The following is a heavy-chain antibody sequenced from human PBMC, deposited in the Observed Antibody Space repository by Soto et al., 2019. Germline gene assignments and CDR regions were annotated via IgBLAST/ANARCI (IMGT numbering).Heavy chain of an antibody. Sequence: VQLLESGGGVVQPGRSLRLSCAASGFTFSNYGMHWVRQAPGKGLEWVTFTSFDGSNKYYPDSVKGRFTISRDNSKNTLYLQMNSLRAEDTAVYYCAKDAGAGTTSLSYFDYWGQGTLVTVSS. J-gene: IGHJ4*02. V-gene: IGHV3-30*18. D-gene: IGHD1-7*01. CDR1: GFTFSNYG. CDR2: TSFDGSNK. CDR3: AKDAGAGTTSLSYFDY.